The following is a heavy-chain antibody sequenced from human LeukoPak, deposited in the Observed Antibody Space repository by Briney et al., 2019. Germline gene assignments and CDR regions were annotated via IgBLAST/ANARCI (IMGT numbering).Heavy chain of an antibody. CDR3: AKEYYDFWSGYPHDY. CDR2: ISSFSGTI. D-gene: IGHD3-3*01. V-gene: IGHV3-48*01. J-gene: IGHJ4*02. CDR1: GITFSSYS. Sequence: GGSLRLSCVASGITFSSYSMNWVRQAPGKGLEWVSYISSFSGTINYADSVKGRFTISRDNSKNTLYLQMNSLRAEDTAVYYCAKEYYDFWSGYPHDYWGQGTLVTVSS.